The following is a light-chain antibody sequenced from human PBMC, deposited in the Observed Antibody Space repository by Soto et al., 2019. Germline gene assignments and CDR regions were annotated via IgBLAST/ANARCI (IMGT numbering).Light chain of an antibody. CDR1: QSVSSSY. CDR3: QHYSDSTWT. CDR2: GAS. V-gene: IGKV3-20*01. J-gene: IGKJ1*01. Sequence: EIVLTQSPGTLSLSPGERATLSCRASQSVSSSYLAWYQQKPGQSPRLLISGASTRASDFTDRFSGRGFETDFTLTISEVEPEDFAVYYCQHYSDSTWTFGQGTKVDVK.